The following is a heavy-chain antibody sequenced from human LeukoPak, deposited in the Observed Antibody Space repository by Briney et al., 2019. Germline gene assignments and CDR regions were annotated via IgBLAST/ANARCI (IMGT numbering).Heavy chain of an antibody. CDR1: GFNSDDYV. J-gene: IGHJ4*02. V-gene: IGHV3-21*01. CDR2: IRSSSSYI. D-gene: IGHD5-18*01. Sequence: GGSLRLSCAASGFNSDDYVMSWVRQAPGEGLEWVSSIRSSSSYIYYADSVKGRFTISRDNAKNSLYLQMNSLRAEDTAVYFCARDFGRGYSYHFFDYWGQGTLVTVSS. CDR3: ARDFGRGYSYHFFDY.